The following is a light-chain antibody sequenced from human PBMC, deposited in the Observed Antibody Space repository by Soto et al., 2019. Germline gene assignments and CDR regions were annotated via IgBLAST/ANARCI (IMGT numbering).Light chain of an antibody. CDR3: SSYTSSSIL. J-gene: IGLJ3*02. V-gene: IGLV2-14*01. Sequence: QSALTQPASVSGSPGQSITISCTGTSSDVGGYNYVSWYQQHPGKDPKLMIYDVSNRPSGVSNRFSGSKSGNTASLTISWLQAEDEADYYCSSYTSSSILFGGGTKLTVL. CDR1: SSDVGGYNY. CDR2: DVS.